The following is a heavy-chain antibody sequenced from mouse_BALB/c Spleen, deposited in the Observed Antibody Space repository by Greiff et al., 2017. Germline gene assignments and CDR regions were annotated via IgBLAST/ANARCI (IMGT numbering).Heavy chain of an antibody. CDR2: IDPSDSET. Sequence: VKLQESGPQLVRPGASVKISCNASGYSFTSYWMHWVKQRPGQGLEWIGMIDPSDSETRLNQKFKDKATLTVDKSSSTAYMQLSSPTSEDSAVYYCADSSYYGSSYFDYWGQGTTLTVSS. CDR3: ADSSYYGSSYFDY. CDR1: GYSFTSYW. D-gene: IGHD1-1*01. V-gene: IGHV1S126*01. J-gene: IGHJ2*01.